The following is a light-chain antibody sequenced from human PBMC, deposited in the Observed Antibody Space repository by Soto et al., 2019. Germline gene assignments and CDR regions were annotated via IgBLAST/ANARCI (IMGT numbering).Light chain of an antibody. V-gene: IGKV1-6*01. CDR3: LQFYNFSWT. CDR2: AAS. CDR1: QVIGND. J-gene: IGKJ1*01. Sequence: AIPMTQSPSSLSASVGDRVTLSCRASQVIGNDLAWYQQKPGKAPRVLIFAASNLQSGVPSRFSGSGSGTDFTLTISRLQPEDFATYYCLQFYNFSWTFGQGTKVDIK.